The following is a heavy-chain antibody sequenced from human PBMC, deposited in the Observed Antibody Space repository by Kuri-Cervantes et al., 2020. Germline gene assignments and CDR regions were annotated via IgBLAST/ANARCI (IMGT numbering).Heavy chain of an antibody. V-gene: IGHV4-4*02. Sequence: GSLRLSCAVSGGSISSSNWWSWVRQPPGKGLEWIGEIYHSGSTNYNPSLKSRVTISVDKSKNQFSLKLSSVTAADTAVYYCARDILYSSGWYENWFDPWGQGNRVSVSS. CDR3: ARDILYSSGWYENWFDP. J-gene: IGHJ5*02. D-gene: IGHD6-19*01. CDR2: IYHSGST. CDR1: GGSISSSNW.